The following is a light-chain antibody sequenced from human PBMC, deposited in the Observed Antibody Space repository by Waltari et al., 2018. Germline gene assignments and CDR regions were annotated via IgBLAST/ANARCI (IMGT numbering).Light chain of an antibody. Sequence: IQMTQSPSTLSASAGARDVITCRASQSVNTWLAWYQQRPGKAPNLLIYRASSLQSGVPSRFSGRGSGTEFTLTINSLQPDDFASYYCQQYNSFPWTFGQGTKVEIK. J-gene: IGKJ1*01. CDR2: RAS. V-gene: IGKV1-5*03. CDR1: QSVNTW. CDR3: QQYNSFPWT.